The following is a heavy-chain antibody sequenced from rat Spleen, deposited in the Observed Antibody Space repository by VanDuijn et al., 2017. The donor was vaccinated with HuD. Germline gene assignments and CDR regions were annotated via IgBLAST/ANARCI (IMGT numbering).Heavy chain of an antibody. CDR3: VRERVPGFAFYFDY. CDR2: LWGDGST. CDR1: GFSLTNFA. Sequence: QVQLKESGPGLVQPSQTLSLTCTVSGFSLTNFAVNWIRQPPGKGLELIGGLWGDGSTDYNSTLKSRLSISRDTSKSQVFLKMNSLQTEDTAIYFCVRERVPGFAFYFDYWGQGFMVTVSS. J-gene: IGHJ2*01. D-gene: IGHD1-4*01. V-gene: IGHV2-15*01.